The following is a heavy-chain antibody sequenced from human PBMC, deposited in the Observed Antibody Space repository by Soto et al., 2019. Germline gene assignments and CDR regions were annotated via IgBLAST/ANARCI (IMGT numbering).Heavy chain of an antibody. CDR3: MTHFQAF. CDR1: GLTFSVHW. J-gene: IGHJ4*02. CDR2: IKEDGSEK. D-gene: IGHD3-3*02. Sequence: EVQLVESGGGLVQPGGSLRLSCAASGLTFSVHWMSWVRQAPGKGLEWVARIKEDGSEKQYVDSVKGRFTISRDNAESSLYLQMNYVRDEDTAIYYCMTHFQAFWGQGTLVTVSS. V-gene: IGHV3-7*01.